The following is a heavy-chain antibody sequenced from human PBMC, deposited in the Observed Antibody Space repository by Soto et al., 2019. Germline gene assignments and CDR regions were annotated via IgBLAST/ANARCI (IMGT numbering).Heavy chain of an antibody. J-gene: IGHJ4*02. CDR1: GFTFSSYS. CDR3: ARNKGRSPLDY. CDR2: ISSSSSTI. V-gene: IGHV3-48*01. Sequence: GGSLRLSCAASGFTFSSYSMNWVRQAPGKGLEWVSYISSSSSTIYYADSVKGRFTISRDNAKNSLYLQMNSLRAEDTAVYYCARNKGRSPLDYWGQGTLVTVSS. D-gene: IGHD2-15*01.